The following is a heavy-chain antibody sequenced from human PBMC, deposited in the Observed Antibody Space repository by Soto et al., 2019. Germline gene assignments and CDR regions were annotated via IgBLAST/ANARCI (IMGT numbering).Heavy chain of an antibody. CDR2: ISGSGGST. CDR3: ANEPPRPITMIVVVRIRDDAFDI. V-gene: IGHV3-23*01. J-gene: IGHJ3*02. Sequence: EVQLLESGGGLVQPGGSLRLSCAASGFTFSSYAMSWVRQAPGKGLEWVSAISGSGGSTYYADSVKGWFTIYRDSSKNTQSPQMNSLSVEDTAVYYCANEPPRPITMIVVVRIRDDAFDIWGHGTMVTVSS. CDR1: GFTFSSYA. D-gene: IGHD3-22*01.